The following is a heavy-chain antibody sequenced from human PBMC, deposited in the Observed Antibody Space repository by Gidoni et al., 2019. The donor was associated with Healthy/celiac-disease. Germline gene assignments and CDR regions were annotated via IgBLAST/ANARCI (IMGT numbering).Heavy chain of an antibody. CDR3: TLYSYDYYGMDV. CDR2: IRSKANSYAT. V-gene: IGHV3-73*01. D-gene: IGHD5-18*01. CDR1: GFTCSCSA. Sequence: EVQLVESGGGLVQPGGYLNLACTAPGFTCSCSAMHWVRQASGKGREWVCRIRSKANSYATAYAASVKGRFTISRDDSKNTAYLQMNSLKTEDTAVYYCTLYSYDYYGMDVWGQGTTVTVSS. J-gene: IGHJ6*02.